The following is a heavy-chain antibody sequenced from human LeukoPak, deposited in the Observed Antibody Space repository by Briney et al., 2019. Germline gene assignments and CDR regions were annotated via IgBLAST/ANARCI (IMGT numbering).Heavy chain of an antibody. CDR1: GYSFTSYW. CDR3: ARSGYSSSWPQYFQH. V-gene: IGHV5-51*01. D-gene: IGHD6-13*01. Sequence: GESLKISCQGSGYSFTSYWIGWVRQMPGKGLEWMGIIYPGDSDTRYSPSFQGQVTISADKSISTAYLQWSSLKASDAAMYYCARSGYSSSWPQYFQHWGQGTLVTVSS. CDR2: IYPGDSDT. J-gene: IGHJ1*01.